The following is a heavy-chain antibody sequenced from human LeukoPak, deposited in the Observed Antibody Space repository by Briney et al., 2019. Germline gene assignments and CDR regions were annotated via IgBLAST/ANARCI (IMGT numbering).Heavy chain of an antibody. D-gene: IGHD2-2*01. CDR1: GYTFTSYG. J-gene: IGHJ1*01. CDR3: ARAGGALLGYCSSTSCPEYFQH. Sequence: ASVKVSCKASGYTFTSYGISWVRQAPGQGLEWMGWISAYNGNTNYAQKLQGRVTMTTDTSTSTAYMELRSLRSDDTAVYYCARAGGALLGYCSSTSCPEYFQHWGQGTLVTVSS. V-gene: IGHV1-18*01. CDR2: ISAYNGNT.